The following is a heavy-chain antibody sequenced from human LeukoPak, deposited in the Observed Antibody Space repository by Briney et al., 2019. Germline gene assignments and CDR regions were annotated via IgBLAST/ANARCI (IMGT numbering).Heavy chain of an antibody. CDR3: AKDARRSGSYYPNY. CDR2: IRYDGSNK. V-gene: IGHV3-30*02. D-gene: IGHD1-26*01. CDR1: GFTFSSYG. Sequence: GGSLRLSCAASGFTFSSYGMHWVRQAPGKGLEWVAFIRYDGSNKYYADSVKGRFTISRDNSKNTLYLQMNSLRAEDTAVYYCAKDARRSGSYYPNYWGQGTLVTVSS. J-gene: IGHJ4*02.